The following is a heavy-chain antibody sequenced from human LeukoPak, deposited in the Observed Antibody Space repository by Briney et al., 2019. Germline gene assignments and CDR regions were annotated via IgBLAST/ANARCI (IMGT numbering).Heavy chain of an antibody. Sequence: GGSLRLSCAASGFTFSSYEMNWVRRAPGKGLEWVSYISSSASTIYFADSVKGRFTISRDNAKNSLYLQVDSLRAEDTAVYYCAREGGRLTGTTDAFDIWGQGTMVTVSS. CDR3: AREGGRLTGTTDAFDI. J-gene: IGHJ3*02. CDR2: ISSSASTI. D-gene: IGHD1-20*01. CDR1: GFTFSSYE. V-gene: IGHV3-48*03.